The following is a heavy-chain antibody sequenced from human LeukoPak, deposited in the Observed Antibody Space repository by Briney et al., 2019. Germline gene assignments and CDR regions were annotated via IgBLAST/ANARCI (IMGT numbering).Heavy chain of an antibody. CDR3: AREPLVGAPPFDI. V-gene: IGHV4-61*02. D-gene: IGHD1-26*01. CDR1: GGSISSGSYY. CDR2: IYTSGST. J-gene: IGHJ3*02. Sequence: KPSQTLSLTCTVSGGSISSGSYYWSWIRQPAGKGLEWIGRIYTSGSTNYNPSLKSRVTISVDTSKNQFSLKLSSVTAADTAVYYCAREPLVGAPPFDIWGQGTMVTVSS.